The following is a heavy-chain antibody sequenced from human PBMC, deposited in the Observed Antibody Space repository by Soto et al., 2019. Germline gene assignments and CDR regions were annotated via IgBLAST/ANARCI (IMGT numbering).Heavy chain of an antibody. J-gene: IGHJ6*03. CDR3: ARATYYYYYMDV. Sequence: QVQLQQWGAGLLKPSETLSLTCAVYGGSFSGYYWSWIRQPPGKGLEWIGEINHSGSTNYNPSLKSRVTISADTSTNQFSVKLSSVTAADTAVYYCARATYYYYYMDVWGKGTTVTVSS. CDR1: GGSFSGYY. V-gene: IGHV4-34*01. CDR2: INHSGST.